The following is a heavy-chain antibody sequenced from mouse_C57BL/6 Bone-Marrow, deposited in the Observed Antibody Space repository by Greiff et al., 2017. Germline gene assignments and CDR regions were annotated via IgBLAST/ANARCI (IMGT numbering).Heavy chain of an antibody. CDR1: GFSINSDCY. CDR2: TFYSGIT. CDR3: ASGDRRYGSSYKDYAMDY. Sequence: EVQGVESGPSLVRPSQTLSLTCTVTGFSINSDCYWIWIRQFPGNKLEYIGYTFYSGITYYNPSLESRTYITRDTTKNQFSLKLSSVTTEYTATYYVASGDRRYGSSYKDYAMDYWGQGTSVTVSS. D-gene: IGHD1-1*01. J-gene: IGHJ4*01. V-gene: IGHV3-3*01.